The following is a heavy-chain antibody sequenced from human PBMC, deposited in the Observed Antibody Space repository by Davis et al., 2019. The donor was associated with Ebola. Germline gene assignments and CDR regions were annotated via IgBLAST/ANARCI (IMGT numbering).Heavy chain of an antibody. CDR3: ARVWAGYSGSDY. CDR2: IYYSGST. Sequence: PSETLSLTCTVSGGSITSYYWTWIRQPPGKGLEWIGYIYYSGSTNYTPSLKSRVTISVDTSKNQFSLKLSSVTAADTAVYYCARVWAGYSGSDYWGQGTLVTVSS. D-gene: IGHD3/OR15-3a*01. V-gene: IGHV4-59*01. CDR1: GGSITSYY. J-gene: IGHJ4*02.